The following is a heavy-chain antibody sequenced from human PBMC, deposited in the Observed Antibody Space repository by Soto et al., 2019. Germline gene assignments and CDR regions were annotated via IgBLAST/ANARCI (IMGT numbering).Heavy chain of an antibody. CDR3: ARGGSPYYDYVWGSYRPYNWFDH. D-gene: IGHD3-16*02. J-gene: IGHJ5*02. CDR1: GGSFSGYY. V-gene: IGHV4-34*01. CDR2: INHSGST. Sequence: LSLTCAVYGGSFSGYYLSWIRQPPGKGLEWIGEINHSGSTNYNPSLKSRVTISVDTSKNQFSLKLSSVTAADTAVYYCARGGSPYYDYVWGSYRPYNWFDHWGQGTLVTVSS.